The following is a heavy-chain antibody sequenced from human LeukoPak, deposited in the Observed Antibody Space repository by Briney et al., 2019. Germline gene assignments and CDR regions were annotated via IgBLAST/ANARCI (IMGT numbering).Heavy chain of an antibody. D-gene: IGHD6-19*01. Sequence: AAVKVSCKASGYTLTGYYLHWVRQAPGQGLEWMGWINPNTGATHSAQKFQGRITMTRDTSISTAYMDLSRLRSDDTAVYYCARDRVGSGWPRPYYFEVWGQGTLVTVSS. CDR1: GYTLTGYY. J-gene: IGHJ4*02. V-gene: IGHV1-2*02. CDR3: ARDRVGSGWPRPYYFEV. CDR2: INPNTGAT.